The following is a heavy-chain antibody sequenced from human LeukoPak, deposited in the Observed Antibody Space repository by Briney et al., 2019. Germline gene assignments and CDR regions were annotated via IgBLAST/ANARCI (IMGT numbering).Heavy chain of an antibody. CDR1: GYSFSSYW. Sequence: GESLKISCKGSGYSFSSYWIGWVRQMPGRGLEWMGIIYPGDSDTRYSPSFQGQVTISADKSVSTAYLQWSSLKASDTAMYYCARQWGDCSSTSCYSASWGQGTLVTVSS. J-gene: IGHJ5*02. CDR2: IYPGDSDT. D-gene: IGHD2-2*01. CDR3: ARQWGDCSSTSCYSAS. V-gene: IGHV5-51*01.